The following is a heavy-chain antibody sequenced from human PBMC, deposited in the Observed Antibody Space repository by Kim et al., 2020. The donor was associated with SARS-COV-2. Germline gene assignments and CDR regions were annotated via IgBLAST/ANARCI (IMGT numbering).Heavy chain of an antibody. D-gene: IGHD3-22*01. V-gene: IGHV4-39*07. J-gene: IGHJ4*02. CDR3: ARDWFVYSTDDYDSFDY. Sequence: NSRVTISVDTSKNQFSLKLYSLTAADTAVYYCARDWFVYSTDDYDSFDYWGQGTLVTVSS.